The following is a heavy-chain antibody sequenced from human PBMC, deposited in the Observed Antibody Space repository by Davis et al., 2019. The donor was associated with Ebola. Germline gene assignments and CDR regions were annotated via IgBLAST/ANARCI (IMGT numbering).Heavy chain of an antibody. CDR1: GFTFSSYA. V-gene: IGHV3-23*01. Sequence: GGSLRLSCAASGFTFSSYAMSWVRQAPGKGLEWVSAISGSGGSTYCADSVKGRFTISRDNSKNTLYLQMNSLRAEDTAVYYCAKAFEGRIAARPEQDYFDYWGQGTLVTVSS. J-gene: IGHJ4*02. D-gene: IGHD6-6*01. CDR2: ISGSGGST. CDR3: AKAFEGRIAARPEQDYFDY.